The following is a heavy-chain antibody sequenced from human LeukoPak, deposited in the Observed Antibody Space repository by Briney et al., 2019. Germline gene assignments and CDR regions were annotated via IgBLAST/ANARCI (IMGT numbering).Heavy chain of an antibody. D-gene: IGHD5-12*01. CDR1: GFTFSSYW. CDR3: AKGGGYEAQYYYYYLDV. CDR2: IRYDGSNK. V-gene: IGHV3-30*02. Sequence: GGSLRLSCAASGFTFSSYWMSWVRQAPGKGLEWVAFIRYDGSNKYYAASVKGRFTISRDNSKNTLYLQMKSLRAEDTAVYYCAKGGGYEAQYYYYYLDVWGKGTTVTISS. J-gene: IGHJ6*03.